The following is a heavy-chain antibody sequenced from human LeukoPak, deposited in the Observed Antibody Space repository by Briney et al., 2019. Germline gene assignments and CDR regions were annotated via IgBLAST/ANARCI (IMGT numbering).Heavy chain of an antibody. J-gene: IGHJ4*02. Sequence: ASVKVSCKASGYTFTSYGISWVRQAPGQGLEWMGWINPNSGGTNYAQKFQGRVTMTRDTSISTAYMELSRLRSDDTAVYYCARGGYYYDSSGAGYDYWGQGTLVTVSS. CDR1: GYTFTSYG. CDR2: INPNSGGT. D-gene: IGHD3-22*01. V-gene: IGHV1-2*02. CDR3: ARGGYYYDSSGAGYDY.